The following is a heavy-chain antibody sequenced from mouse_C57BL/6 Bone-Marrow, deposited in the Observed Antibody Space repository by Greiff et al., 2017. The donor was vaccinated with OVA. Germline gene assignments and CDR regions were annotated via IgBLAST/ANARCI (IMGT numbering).Heavy chain of an antibody. CDR1: GYAFSSSW. J-gene: IGHJ3*01. V-gene: IGHV1-82*01. D-gene: IGHD2-4*01. CDR2: IYPGDGDT. Sequence: QVQLQQSGPELVKPGASVKISCKASGYAFSSSWMNWVKQRPGQGLEWIGRIYPGDGDTNYNGKFKGKATLTADKSSSTAYMQLSSLTSENSAVYFCARRGRYDYDWFAYWGQGTLVTVSA. CDR3: ARRGRYDYDWFAY.